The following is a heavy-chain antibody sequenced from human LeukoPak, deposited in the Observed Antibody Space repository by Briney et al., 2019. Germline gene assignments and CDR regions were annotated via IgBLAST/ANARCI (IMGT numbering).Heavy chain of an antibody. Sequence: GGSLRLSCAASGFTFSDHYMTWIRQAPGKGLEWVSYISSSGNTIYYADSVKGRFTISRDNAKNSLYLQMNSLRAEDTAVYYCARVGSSGPNWWFDPWGQGTLVTVSS. V-gene: IGHV3-11*04. CDR3: ARVGSSGPNWWFDP. D-gene: IGHD6-19*01. CDR1: GFTFSDHY. J-gene: IGHJ5*02. CDR2: ISSSGNTI.